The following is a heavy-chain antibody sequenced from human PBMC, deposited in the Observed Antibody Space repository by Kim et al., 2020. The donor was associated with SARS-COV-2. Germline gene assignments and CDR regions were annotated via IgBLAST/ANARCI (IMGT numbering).Heavy chain of an antibody. J-gene: IGHJ4*02. Sequence: GGSLRLSCTASGFTFGDYAMSWFRQAPGKGLEWVSFIRIKAYGGTGEYAASVKGRFTISRDDSTSIAYLQMNSLKIEDTAVYYCSRGSGSGTRGYYFVYWGQGTLVTVSS. V-gene: IGHV3-49*03. D-gene: IGHD3-10*01. CDR1: GFTFGDYA. CDR2: IRIKAYGGTG. CDR3: SRGSGSGTRGYYFVY.